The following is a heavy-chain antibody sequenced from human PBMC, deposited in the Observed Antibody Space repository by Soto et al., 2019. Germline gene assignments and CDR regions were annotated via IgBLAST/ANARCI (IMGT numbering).Heavy chain of an antibody. J-gene: IGHJ6*02. CDR1: GGTLSSYA. CDR3: ARAEYSSSSGYYYYGMDV. CDR2: IIPIFGTA. Sequence: ASVKVSCKASGGTLSSYAISWVRQAPGQGLEWMGGIIPIFGTANYAQKFQGRVTITADESTSTAYMELSSLRSEDTAVYYCARAEYSSSSGYYYYGMDVWGQGTTVTVSS. D-gene: IGHD6-6*01. V-gene: IGHV1-69*13.